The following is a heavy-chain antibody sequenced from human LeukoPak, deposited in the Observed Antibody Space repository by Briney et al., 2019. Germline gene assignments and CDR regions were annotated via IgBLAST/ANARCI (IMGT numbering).Heavy chain of an antibody. D-gene: IGHD1-26*01. CDR3: ARHGGSYYAYIDY. CDR1: GFTFSSYA. J-gene: IGHJ4*02. Sequence: PGGSLRLSCAASGFTFSSYAMHWVRQAPGKGLEWVAVISYDGSSKYYADSVKGRFTISRDNSKNTLYLQMNSLRAEDTAVYYCARHGGSYYAYIDYWGQGTLVTVSS. CDR2: ISYDGSSK. V-gene: IGHV3-30*04.